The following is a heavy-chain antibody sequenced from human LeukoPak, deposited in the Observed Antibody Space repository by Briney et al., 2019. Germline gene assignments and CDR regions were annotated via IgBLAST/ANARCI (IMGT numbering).Heavy chain of an antibody. Sequence: SETLSLTCTVSGGSISSSSYYWGWIRQPPGKGLEWIGSIYYSGSTYYNPSLKSRVTISVDTSKNQFSLKLSSVTAADTAVYYCARGLRITMVRGVIGYWGQGTLVTVSS. CDR1: GGSISSSSYY. CDR3: ARGLRITMVRGVIGY. CDR2: IYYSGST. J-gene: IGHJ4*02. D-gene: IGHD3-10*01. V-gene: IGHV4-39*01.